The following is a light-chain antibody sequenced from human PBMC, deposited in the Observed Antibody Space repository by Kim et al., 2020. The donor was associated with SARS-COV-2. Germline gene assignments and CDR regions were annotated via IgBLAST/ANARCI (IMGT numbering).Light chain of an antibody. V-gene: IGKV3-20*01. J-gene: IGKJ4*01. CDR3: QQYGSSPLT. Sequence: LSPGASASLSCRASHSVSSSYLAWYQQNPGQAPRLLIYGASSRATGIPDRFSGSGSRTDFTLTISRLEPEDVAVYYCQQYGSSPLTFGGGTKLEI. CDR1: HSVSSSY. CDR2: GAS.